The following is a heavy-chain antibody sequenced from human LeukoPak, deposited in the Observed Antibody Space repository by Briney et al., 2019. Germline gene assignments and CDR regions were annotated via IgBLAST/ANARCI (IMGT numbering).Heavy chain of an antibody. CDR3: ARVWYYYDSSGYLDY. Sequence: SETLSLTCTVSGYSISSGYYWGWIRQPPGKGLEWIGSIYHSGSTYYNPSLKSRVTISVDTSKNQFSLKLSSVTAADTAVYYCARVWYYYDSSGYLDYWGQGTLVTVSS. V-gene: IGHV4-38-2*02. CDR1: GYSISSGYY. CDR2: IYHSGST. J-gene: IGHJ4*02. D-gene: IGHD3-22*01.